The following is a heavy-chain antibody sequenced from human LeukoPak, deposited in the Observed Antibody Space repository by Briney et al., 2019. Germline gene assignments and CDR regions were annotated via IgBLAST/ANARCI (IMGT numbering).Heavy chain of an antibody. Sequence: PGGSLRLSCEASGFIFSSYEMNWVRQAPGKGLECVSFISSSGRTMYYADSMKGRFTVSRDNAKTSVYLHMNSPRAEDTAVYYCARDLWYSGSRAPPRAFDIWGQGTMVTVSS. CDR1: GFIFSSYE. CDR3: ARDLWYSGSRAPPRAFDI. V-gene: IGHV3-48*03. J-gene: IGHJ3*02. D-gene: IGHD1-26*01. CDR2: ISSSGRTM.